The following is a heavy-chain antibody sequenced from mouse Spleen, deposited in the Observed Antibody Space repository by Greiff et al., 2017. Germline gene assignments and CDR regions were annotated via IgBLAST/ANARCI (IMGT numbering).Heavy chain of an antibody. CDR3: ARHGDYDYDVRAWFAY. CDR1: GFTFSSYA. Sequence: EVMLVESGGGLVKPGGSLKLSCAASGFTFSSYAMSWVRQTPEKRLEWVATISSGGSYTYYPDSVKGRFTISRDNAKNTLYLQMSSLRSEDTAMYYCARHGDYDYDVRAWFAYWGQGTLVTVSA. V-gene: IGHV5-9-3*01. J-gene: IGHJ3*01. CDR2: ISSGGSYT. D-gene: IGHD2-4*01.